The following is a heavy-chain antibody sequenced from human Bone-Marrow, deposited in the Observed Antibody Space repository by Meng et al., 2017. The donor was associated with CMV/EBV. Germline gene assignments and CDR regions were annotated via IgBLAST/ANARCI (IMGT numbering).Heavy chain of an antibody. CDR2: IYSGGST. CDR1: GFTVSSNY. J-gene: IGHJ3*02. V-gene: IGHV3-53*05. CDR3: ARGLFRGAFDI. Sequence: GESLKISCAASGFTVSSNYMSWVRQAPGKGLEWVSVIYSGGSTYYADSVKGRFTISRDNSKNTLYLQMNSLRVEDTAVYYCARGLFRGAFDIWGQGTMVTVSS. D-gene: IGHD3-16*01.